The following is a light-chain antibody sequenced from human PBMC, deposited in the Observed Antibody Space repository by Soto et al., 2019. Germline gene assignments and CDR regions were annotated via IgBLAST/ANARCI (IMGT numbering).Light chain of an antibody. V-gene: IGLV1-40*01. CDR1: SSNIGAGYD. CDR2: GNS. J-gene: IGLJ1*01. Sequence: QSVLTQPPSVSGAPGQRVTISCTGSSSNIGAGYDVHWYQQLPGTAPKLLIYGNSNRPSGVPDRFSGSKSGTSASLAITGLQAEDEADYYCQSPDSSLRGPLWVFGTGPKVTVL. CDR3: QSPDSSLRGPLWV.